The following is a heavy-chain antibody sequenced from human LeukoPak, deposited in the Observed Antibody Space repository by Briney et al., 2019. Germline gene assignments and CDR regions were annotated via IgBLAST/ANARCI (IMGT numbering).Heavy chain of an antibody. CDR3: ARVAQGATTENYFYYYMDV. J-gene: IGHJ6*03. CDR1: GFAFNSYT. D-gene: IGHD4-11*01. V-gene: IGHV3-21*01. Sequence: PGGSLRLSCAASGFAFNSYTITWVRQAPGKGLESVSSITSRGSHIYIADSVKGRFTISRDNAKNSLFLQMSSLSVEDTAVYYCARVAQGATTENYFYYYMDVWGKGPTVTVSS. CDR2: ITSRGSHI.